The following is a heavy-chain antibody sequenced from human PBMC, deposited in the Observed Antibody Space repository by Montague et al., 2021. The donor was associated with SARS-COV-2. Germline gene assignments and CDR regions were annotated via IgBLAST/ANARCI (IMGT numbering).Heavy chain of an antibody. D-gene: IGHD2-21*01. CDR1: GFIFSSYE. Sequence: SLRLSCAASGFIFSSYEMNLVRQAPGKGLEWISYISSSGGGSTKXYTXSVKGRFTISRDNAKNSLYLQMNRLRVEDTAIYYCARDRDWDDWCGMDVWGQGTTVTVSS. CDR3: ARDRDWDDWCGMDV. CDR2: ISSSGGGSTK. J-gene: IGHJ6*02. V-gene: IGHV3-48*03.